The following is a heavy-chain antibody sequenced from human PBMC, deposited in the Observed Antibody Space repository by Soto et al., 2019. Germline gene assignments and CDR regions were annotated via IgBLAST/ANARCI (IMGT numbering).Heavy chain of an antibody. V-gene: IGHV3-23*01. J-gene: IGHJ4*02. Sequence: GRSLRLSRGVSGFILNSNGMSWVPQAPGKALEWFSGISGRTGTPCYADSVKGRFTFSRDNSKNTLYLQVDGLSAQDTAIYYCAKHAIMVRSSFNYFDFWGQGALATVSS. CDR3: AKHAIMVRSSFNYFDF. D-gene: IGHD2-8*01. CDR1: GFILNSNG. CDR2: ISGRTGTP.